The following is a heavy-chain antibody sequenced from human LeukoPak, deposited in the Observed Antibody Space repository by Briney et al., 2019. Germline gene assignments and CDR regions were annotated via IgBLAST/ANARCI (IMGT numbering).Heavy chain of an antibody. CDR3: ARNGMQWFFDL. CDR2: IYPGDSYT. V-gene: IGHV5-51*01. CDR1: GYSFTTYW. J-gene: IGHJ2*01. D-gene: IGHD1-26*01. Sequence: GEPLKISCKGSGYSFTTYWIAWVRQMPGKGLEWMGVIYPGDSYTTYSPSFQGQVTISADKSINTAYLHWSSLKASDTAIYYCARNGMQWFFDLWGRGTLVTVSS.